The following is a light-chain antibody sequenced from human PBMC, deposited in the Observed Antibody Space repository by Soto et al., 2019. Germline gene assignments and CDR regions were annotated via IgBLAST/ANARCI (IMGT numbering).Light chain of an antibody. Sequence: AIQMTQSPSSLSASVGDRVTITCRASQAIRNDLGWYQQKPGQAPKVLIYAASSLQSGVPSRFRGSGSGTDFTLTISSLQPEDFATYYCLQDYSYPRTFGQGTKVEI. CDR3: LQDYSYPRT. J-gene: IGKJ1*01. CDR2: AAS. CDR1: QAIRND. V-gene: IGKV1-6*01.